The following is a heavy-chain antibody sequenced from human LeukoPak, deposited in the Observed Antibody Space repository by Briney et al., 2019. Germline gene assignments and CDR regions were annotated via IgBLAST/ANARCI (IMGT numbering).Heavy chain of an antibody. CDR2: IDSSGDTI. Sequence: GGSLRLSCATSGFSLSSYGMHWVRQAPGKGLEWVSYIDSSGDTIYYADSVKGRFTMSRDNAKNSLYLQMNSLRAEDTAVYYCNVGVPATMRDFDYWGQGALVTVSS. CDR1: GFSLSSYG. J-gene: IGHJ4*02. D-gene: IGHD2-2*01. CDR3: NVGVPATMRDFDY. V-gene: IGHV3-48*04.